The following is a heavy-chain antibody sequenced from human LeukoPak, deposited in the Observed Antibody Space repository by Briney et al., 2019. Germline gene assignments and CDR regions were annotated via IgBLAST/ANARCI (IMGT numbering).Heavy chain of an antibody. CDR2: IRSKANGATT. CDR1: GFIFSDYA. CDR3: AKRMIRGVNHDAFDL. V-gene: IGHV3-49*03. Sequence: GGSLRLSCRGSGFIFSDYAMSWIRQAPGKGLEWVGFIRSKANGATTEYGASVKGRFTISRHDSEGVAYLQMNSLKTEDTAVYYCAKRMIRGVNHDAFDLWGQGTMVTVSS. D-gene: IGHD3-10*01. J-gene: IGHJ3*01.